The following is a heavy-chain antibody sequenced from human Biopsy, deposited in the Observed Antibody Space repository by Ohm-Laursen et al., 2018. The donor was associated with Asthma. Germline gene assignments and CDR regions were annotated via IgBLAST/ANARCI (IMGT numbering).Heavy chain of an antibody. J-gene: IGHJ4*02. V-gene: IGHV7-4-1*02. CDR2: INTNTGNP. D-gene: IGHD3-16*01. Sequence: GSSVKVSCKVSGYTVTRYAINWVRQAPGQGLEWMGWINTNTGNPTYAQGFTGRFVFSLDTSVNTAHLQINNLKAEDTAVYYCARMISYCHEMRAPFFDYWGQGTLVTVSS. CDR1: GYTVTRYA. CDR3: ARMISYCHEMRAPFFDY.